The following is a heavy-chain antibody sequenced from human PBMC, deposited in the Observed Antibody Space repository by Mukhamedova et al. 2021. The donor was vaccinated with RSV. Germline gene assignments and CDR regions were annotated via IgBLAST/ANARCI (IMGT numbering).Heavy chain of an antibody. V-gene: IGHV3-53*01. D-gene: IGHD1-26*01. CDR3: AKSGSLDH. Sequence: GKGLEWVSVTYSGGRTDYADSVKGRFTISRDNSKNTLYLQMNSLRVEDTAVYYCAKSGSLDHWGQGTLVTVSS. CDR2: TYSGGRT. J-gene: IGHJ4*02.